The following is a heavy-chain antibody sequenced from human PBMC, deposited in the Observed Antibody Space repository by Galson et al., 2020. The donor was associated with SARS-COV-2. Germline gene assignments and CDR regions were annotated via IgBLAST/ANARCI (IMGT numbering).Heavy chain of an antibody. CDR2: VYPSGTT. CDR3: ARQGVNMIVLVTVPGVYFDL. D-gene: IGHD3-22*01. Sequence: SETLSLTCTVSGYSVSTTTYWGWVRQPPGRGLGWIGSVYPSGTTYYNPSLKSRVTISVDTSKNQFSLRLDSVTAADTALYYCARQGVNMIVLVTVPGVYFDLWGRGTLVTVAA. J-gene: IGHJ2*01. CDR1: GYSVSTTTY. V-gene: IGHV4-38-2*02.